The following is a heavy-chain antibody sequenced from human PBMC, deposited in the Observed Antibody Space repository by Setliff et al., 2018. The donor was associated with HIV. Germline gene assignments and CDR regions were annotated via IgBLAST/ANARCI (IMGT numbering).Heavy chain of an antibody. J-gene: IGHJ5*02. V-gene: IGHV4-4*07. CDR3: ARDRHSSGLGSYGP. Sequence: PSETQSLTCTISGGSFGVYRWSWIRQSAGRGLEWIGRIDSSGTTDYKPSLKGRVAISVDTSRNQFSLRVTSVTAADTAVYFCARDRHSSGLGSYGPWGPGILVTVSS. CDR2: IDSSGTT. D-gene: IGHD3-10*01. CDR1: GGSFGVYR.